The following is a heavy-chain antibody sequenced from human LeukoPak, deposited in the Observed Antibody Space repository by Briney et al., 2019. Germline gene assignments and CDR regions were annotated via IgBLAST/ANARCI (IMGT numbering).Heavy chain of an antibody. D-gene: IGHD2-21*01. J-gene: IGHJ4*02. CDR1: GFTFSTYN. CDR3: AKAPVTSCRGAYCYPFDS. Sequence: PGGSLRLSCSASGFTFSTYNMNWVRQTPGKGLEWVAATSSSDAGTYHADSVRGRFTISRDNSKNTLYLQMNSLRAEDAAVYFCAKAPVTSCRGAYCYPFDSWGQGTLVTVSS. CDR2: TSSSDAGT. V-gene: IGHV3-23*01.